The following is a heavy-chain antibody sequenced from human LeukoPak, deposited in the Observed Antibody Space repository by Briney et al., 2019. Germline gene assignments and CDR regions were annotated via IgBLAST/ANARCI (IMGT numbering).Heavy chain of an antibody. CDR1: GGSINSGFYY. Sequence: PSETLSLTCTVSGGSINSGFYYWGWIRQPPGKGLEWIGSIYYSGTTHYNPSLKSRVTISVDTSKNQFSLKLSTVTAADTAVYYCARAGSSWSDHWGQGTLVTVSS. D-gene: IGHD6-13*01. CDR2: IYYSGTT. J-gene: IGHJ5*02. V-gene: IGHV4-39*01. CDR3: ARAGSSWSDH.